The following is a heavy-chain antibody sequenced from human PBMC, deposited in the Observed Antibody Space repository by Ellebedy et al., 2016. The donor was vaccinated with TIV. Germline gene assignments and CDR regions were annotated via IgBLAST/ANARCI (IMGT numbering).Heavy chain of an antibody. CDR2: ISGSGASI. V-gene: IGHV3-11*01. CDR3: ARTSRGVASF. Sequence: GESLKISXVASGFTFGDYYMSWIRQAPGKGLEWVSYISGSGASIYYADSVKGRFTISRDNAKKSLYLQMNSLRVEDTAIYYCARTSRGVASFWGQGMLVTVSS. CDR1: GFTFGDYY. J-gene: IGHJ4*02. D-gene: IGHD5-12*01.